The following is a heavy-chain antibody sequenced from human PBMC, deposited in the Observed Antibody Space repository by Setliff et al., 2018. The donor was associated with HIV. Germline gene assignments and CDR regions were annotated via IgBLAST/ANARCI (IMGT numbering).Heavy chain of an antibody. Sequence: GGSLRLSCAASGFTFSDHYMDWVRQAPGKGLEWVGRIRTKANSYTTEYAASVKGRFTISRDNSKNTLYLQMNSLRAEDTAIYYCAKVGLYDSFGYANGLPDAFDVWGQGTMVTVSS. CDR1: GFTFSDHY. CDR3: AKVGLYDSFGYANGLPDAFDV. J-gene: IGHJ3*01. D-gene: IGHD3-22*01. V-gene: IGHV3-72*01. CDR2: IRTKANSYTT.